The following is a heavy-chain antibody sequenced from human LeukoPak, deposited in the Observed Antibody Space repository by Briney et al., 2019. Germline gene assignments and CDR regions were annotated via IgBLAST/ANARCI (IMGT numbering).Heavy chain of an antibody. CDR3: AKGYYYDSNGYCFDY. CDR2: ISWNTGSM. CDR1: GFTFDDYA. Sequence: GGSLRLSCAASGFTFDDYAMHWVRQAPGKGLEWVSGISWNTGSMGYADSVKDRFTISRDNAKNSLYLQMNSLRPEDTALYYCAKGYYYDSNGYCFDYWGQGTLVTVSS. J-gene: IGHJ4*02. V-gene: IGHV3-9*01. D-gene: IGHD3-22*01.